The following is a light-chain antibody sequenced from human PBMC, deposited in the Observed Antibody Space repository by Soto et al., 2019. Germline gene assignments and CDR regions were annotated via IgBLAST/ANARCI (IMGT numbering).Light chain of an antibody. Sequence: QSVLTQPPSVSGAPGQRVTISCTGGSSNIGAPYDVHWYQHLPRAAPKLLIFGDNKRPSGVPDRFSGSKSGNTASLTISGLQAEDEADYYCSSYTSSSTYVVFGGGTKLTVL. CDR2: GDN. CDR1: SSNIGAPYD. J-gene: IGLJ2*01. V-gene: IGLV1-40*01. CDR3: SSYTSSSTYVV.